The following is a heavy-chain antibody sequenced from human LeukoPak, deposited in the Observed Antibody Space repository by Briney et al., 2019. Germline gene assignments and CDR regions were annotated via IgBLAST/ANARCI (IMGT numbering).Heavy chain of an antibody. CDR2: ISGSGGST. Sequence: GGSLRLSCAASGFTFSSYAMSWVRQAPGKGLEWVSAISGSGGSTYYADSVKGRFTISRDNSKNTLYLQMNSLRAEDTAVYYCAKDRDIVVVPAVHSDYWGQGTLVTVSS. CDR1: GFTFSSYA. D-gene: IGHD2-2*01. CDR3: AKDRDIVVVPAVHSDY. V-gene: IGHV3-23*01. J-gene: IGHJ4*02.